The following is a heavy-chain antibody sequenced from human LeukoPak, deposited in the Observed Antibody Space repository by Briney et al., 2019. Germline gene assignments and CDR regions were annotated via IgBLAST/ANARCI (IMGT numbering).Heavy chain of an antibody. CDR3: AKDTRKPAAMFDY. V-gene: IGHV3-30*18. J-gene: IGHJ4*02. CDR1: GFTFSSYG. CDR2: ISYDGSNK. Sequence: GGSLRLSCAASGFTFSSYGMHWVCQAPGKGLEWVAVISYDGSNKYYADSVKGRFTISRDNSKNTLYLQMNSLRAEDTAVYYCAKDTRKPAAMFDYWGQGTLVTVSS. D-gene: IGHD2-2*01.